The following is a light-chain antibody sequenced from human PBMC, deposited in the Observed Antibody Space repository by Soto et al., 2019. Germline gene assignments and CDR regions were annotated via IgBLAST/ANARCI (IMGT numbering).Light chain of an antibody. Sequence: QSALTQPASVSGSPGQSITISCTGTSTDVGRYNYVSWYQQHPGKAPKLMVYDVSNRPSWVSNRFSGSKSGITASLTISGLQAEDEADYYCTSYTSDSTYVFGTGTK. J-gene: IGLJ1*01. V-gene: IGLV2-14*01. CDR2: DVS. CDR3: TSYTSDSTYV. CDR1: STDVGRYNY.